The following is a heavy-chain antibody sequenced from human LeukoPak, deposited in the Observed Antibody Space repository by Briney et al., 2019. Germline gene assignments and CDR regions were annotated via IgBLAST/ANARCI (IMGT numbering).Heavy chain of an antibody. D-gene: IGHD3-9*01. CDR2: MNPNSGNT. Sequence: GASVKVSCKASGYTFTSYDINWVRQATGQGLEWMGWMNPNSGNTGYAQKFQGRVTMTRNTSLSTAYMELSSLRSEDTAVYYCARCYDILTGYYTYGMDVWGQGTTVTVSS. CDR1: GYTFTSYD. CDR3: ARCYDILTGYYTYGMDV. V-gene: IGHV1-8*01. J-gene: IGHJ6*02.